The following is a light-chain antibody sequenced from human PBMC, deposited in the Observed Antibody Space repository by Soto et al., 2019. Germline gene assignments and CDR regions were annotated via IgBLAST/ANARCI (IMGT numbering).Light chain of an antibody. J-gene: IGLJ2*01. CDR2: ENN. Sequence: QSVLTQPPSVSAAPGQTVTISCSGSSSNIGNNYVSWYQQLPGTAPKLLIYENNKRPSGIPDRFSGSKSGTSATLGITGLQTGDEADYYCGTWDSSLSAGVFGGRTKLTVL. CDR3: GTWDSSLSAGV. CDR1: SSNIGNNY. V-gene: IGLV1-51*02.